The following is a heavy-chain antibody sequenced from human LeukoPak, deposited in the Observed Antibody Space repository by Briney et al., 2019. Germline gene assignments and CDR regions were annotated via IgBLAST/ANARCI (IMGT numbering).Heavy chain of an antibody. J-gene: IGHJ4*02. Sequence: GGSLRLSCAASGFSFSSYGMHWVRQAPGKGLEWAAFIREDGSPKYYADSVKGRFPISRDNSKNTLYLQMNSLRADDTAVYYCAPGYSSSWTLDYWGQGTLVTDSS. CDR3: APGYSSSWTLDY. D-gene: IGHD6-13*01. CDR1: GFSFSSYG. V-gene: IGHV3-30*02. CDR2: IREDGSPK.